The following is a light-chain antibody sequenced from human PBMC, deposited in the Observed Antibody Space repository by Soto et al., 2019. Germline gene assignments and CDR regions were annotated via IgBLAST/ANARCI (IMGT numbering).Light chain of an antibody. CDR2: DDT. J-gene: IGLJ1*01. Sequence: QSVLTQPPSVSAAPGHKVSISCSGSSSNIGGKSVSWYQQLPGTATKLLIYDDTKPPSGIPDRFSGSKSGTSATLGITGFQTGDEADYDCGSWDSSLSGDVFGTGTKVTVL. CDR3: GSWDSSLSGDV. CDR1: SSNIGGKS. V-gene: IGLV1-51*01.